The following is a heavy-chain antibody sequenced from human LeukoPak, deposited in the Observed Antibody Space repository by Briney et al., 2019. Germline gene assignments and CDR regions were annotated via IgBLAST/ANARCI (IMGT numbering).Heavy chain of an antibody. Sequence: GGSLRLSCVASGFTFSSYSMNWVRQAPGKGLEWVSYISSSSSTIYYADSVKGRFTISRDNAKNSLYLQMNSLRDEDTAVYYCARATPDLYYDFWSGYYVVWNSYYGMDVWGQGTTVTVSS. D-gene: IGHD3-3*01. V-gene: IGHV3-48*02. J-gene: IGHJ6*02. CDR2: ISSSSSTI. CDR3: ARATPDLYYDFWSGYYVVWNSYYGMDV. CDR1: GFTFSSYS.